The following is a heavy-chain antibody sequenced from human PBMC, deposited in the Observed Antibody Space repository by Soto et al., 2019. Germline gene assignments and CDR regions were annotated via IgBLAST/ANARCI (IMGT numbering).Heavy chain of an antibody. V-gene: IGHV1-24*01. J-gene: IGHJ5*02. CDR2: FDPEDGET. CDR3: ATAGAVGPLGWLLLGNWFDP. Sequence: ASVKVSCKVSGYTLTELSMHWVRQAPGKGLEWMGGFDPEDGETIYAQKFQGRVTMTEDTSTDTAYMELSSLRSEDTAVYYCATAGAVGPLGWLLLGNWFDPSGQGTLVTVSS. D-gene: IGHD3-9*01. CDR1: GYTLTELS.